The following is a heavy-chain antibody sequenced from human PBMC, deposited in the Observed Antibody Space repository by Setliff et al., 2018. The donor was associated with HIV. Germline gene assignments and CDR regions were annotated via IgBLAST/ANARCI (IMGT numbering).Heavy chain of an antibody. CDR1: GGSFRNYA. D-gene: IGHD6-19*01. J-gene: IGHJ3*01. CDR3: ARDRSGIAVAAPDAFDV. Sequence: RASVKVSCKASGGSFRNYAINWVRQASGQGLEWMGGIVPLLGTPNYAHKFQGRVTITADKYSSTVYMELSSLRSEDSAVFYCARDRSGIAVAAPDAFDVWGQGTMVTVSS. V-gene: IGHV1-69*06. CDR2: IVPLLGTP.